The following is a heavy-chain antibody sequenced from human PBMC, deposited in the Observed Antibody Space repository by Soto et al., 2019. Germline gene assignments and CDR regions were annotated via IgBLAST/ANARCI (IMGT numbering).Heavy chain of an antibody. V-gene: IGHV1-8*01. CDR3: ASRTSSMYYYGSGSLCT. CDR1: GYTFTSYD. CDR2: MNANSGNT. J-gene: IGHJ5*02. D-gene: IGHD3-10*01. Sequence: ASVKVSCKASGYTFTSYDINWVRQATGQGLEWMGWMNANSGNTGYAQKFQGRVTMTRNTSMSTAYMELSSLRSEDTAVYYCASRTSSMYYYGSGSLCTWGQGTLVTVSS.